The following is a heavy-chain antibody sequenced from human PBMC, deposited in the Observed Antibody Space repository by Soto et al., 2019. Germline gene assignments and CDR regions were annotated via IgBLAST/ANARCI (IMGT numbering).Heavy chain of an antibody. V-gene: IGHV3-74*03. J-gene: IGHJ6*03. CDR3: AGGCSGPDV. CDR1: EFTFSGRS. Sequence: EVQLVESGGGLVQPGGSLRLSCAASEFTFSGRSVHWVRQAPGKGLVWVSGIDKVGTDSTYADSVKGRFTSSRDNAKNRVYLQRNGRRVGDRAVYYWAGGCSGPDVWEKGTTVPVSS. D-gene: IGHD3-16*01. CDR2: IDKVGTDS.